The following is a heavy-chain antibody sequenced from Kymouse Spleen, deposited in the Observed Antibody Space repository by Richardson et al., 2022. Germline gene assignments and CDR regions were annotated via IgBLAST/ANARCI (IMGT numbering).Heavy chain of an antibody. CDR2: IKSKTDGGTT. CDR1: GFTFSNAW. J-gene: IGHJ5*02. V-gene: IGHV3-15*01. CDR3: TGLRLGELSLYNWFDP. D-gene: IGHD3-16*02. Sequence: EVQLVESGGGLVKPGGSLRLSCAASGFTFSNAWMSWVRQAPGKGLEWVGRIKSKTDGGTTDYAAPVKGRFTISRDDSKNTLYLQMNSLKTEDTAVYYCTGLRLGELSLYNWFDPWGQGTLVTVSS.